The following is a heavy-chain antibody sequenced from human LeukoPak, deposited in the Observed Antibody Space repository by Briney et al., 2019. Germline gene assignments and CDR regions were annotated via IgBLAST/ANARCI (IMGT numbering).Heavy chain of an antibody. CDR1: GGTFSNIV. Sequence: SVKVSCKASGGTFSNIVISWVRQAPGQGLEWMGGIIAIFGTTNYAQKFQGRVTITADKSTSTAYMELSSLRSEDTAVYYCARSRRYNWNDLDYWGQGTLVTVSS. CDR3: ARSRRYNWNDLDY. J-gene: IGHJ4*02. V-gene: IGHV1-69*06. D-gene: IGHD1-1*01. CDR2: IIAIFGTT.